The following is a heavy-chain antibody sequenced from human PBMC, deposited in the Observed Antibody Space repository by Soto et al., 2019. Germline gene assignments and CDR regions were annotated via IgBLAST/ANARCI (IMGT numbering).Heavy chain of an antibody. D-gene: IGHD4-4*01. Sequence: GESLKISCKGSGYSFTSYWIGWVRQMPGKGLEWMGIIYPGDSDTRYSPSFQGQVTISADKSISTAYLQWSSLKASDTAMYYCARTVDAEVGLQASPYGMDVWGQGTTVTVSS. CDR2: IYPGDSDT. CDR3: ARTVDAEVGLQASPYGMDV. CDR1: GYSFTSYW. J-gene: IGHJ6*02. V-gene: IGHV5-51*01.